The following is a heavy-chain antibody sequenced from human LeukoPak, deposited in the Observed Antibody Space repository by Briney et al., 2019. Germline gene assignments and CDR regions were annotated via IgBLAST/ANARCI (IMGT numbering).Heavy chain of an antibody. CDR3: TRRVSGGWLPSSTQDYYYYYMDV. CDR1: GFTFSGSA. CDR2: IRSKANSYAT. J-gene: IGHJ6*03. D-gene: IGHD2-2*01. Sequence: GGSLRLSCAASGFTFSGSAMHWVRQASGKGLEWVGRIRSKANSYATAYAASVKGRFTISRDDSKNTAYLQMNSLKTEDTAVYYCTRRVSGGWLPSSTQDYYYYYMDVWGKGTTVTVSS. V-gene: IGHV3-73*01.